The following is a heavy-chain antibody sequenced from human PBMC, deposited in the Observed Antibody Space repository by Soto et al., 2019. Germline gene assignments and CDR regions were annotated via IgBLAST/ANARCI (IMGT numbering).Heavy chain of an antibody. CDR1: GGSFSGYY. V-gene: IGHV4-34*01. CDR2: INHSGST. CDR3: ARSWSGYPANY. Sequence: VQLQQWGAGLLKPSETLSLTCAVYGGSFSGYYWSWIRQPPGKGLEWIGEINHSGSTNYNPSLKSRVTISVDTSKNQFSLKLSSVTAADTAVYYCARSWSGYPANYWGQGTLVTVSS. J-gene: IGHJ4*02. D-gene: IGHD3-3*01.